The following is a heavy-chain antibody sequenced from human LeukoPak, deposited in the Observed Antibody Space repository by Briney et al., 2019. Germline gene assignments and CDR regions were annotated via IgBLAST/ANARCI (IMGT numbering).Heavy chain of an antibody. J-gene: IGHJ4*02. V-gene: IGHV3-7*03. CDR1: GFTFSRFW. D-gene: IGHD1-26*01. CDR2: IKGDGSEK. CDR3: ANDYFSGSSHRTPLSY. Sequence: GGSLRLSCAASGFTFSRFWMTWVRQAPGKGLEWVANIKGDGSEKYYVDSVEGRFNISRDNAKNSLYLQINSLRAEDTAVYYCANDYFSGSSHRTPLSYWGQGTLVTVSS.